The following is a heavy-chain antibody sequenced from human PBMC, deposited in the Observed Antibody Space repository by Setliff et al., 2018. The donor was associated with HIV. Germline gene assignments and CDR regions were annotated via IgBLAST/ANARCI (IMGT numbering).Heavy chain of an antibody. V-gene: IGHV1-18*01. J-gene: IGHJ4*02. CDR1: GYTFISYG. CDR3: ARVPRTGPLDY. Sequence: ASVKVSCKPSGYTFISYGINWVRQAPGQGREWMGWISVYNGNTNYAEKFQGRVTMTTDTSTSTAYMDLRSLRADDTALYYCARVPRTGPLDYWGQGTLVTVSS. CDR2: ISVYNGNT.